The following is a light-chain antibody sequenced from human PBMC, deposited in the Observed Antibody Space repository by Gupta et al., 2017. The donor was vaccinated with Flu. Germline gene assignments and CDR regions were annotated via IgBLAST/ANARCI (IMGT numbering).Light chain of an antibody. CDR2: EVS. Sequence: SALTQPASVSVSPGQSITISCTGTSGEVGGYKYVSWYQQHAGKSSMLMIYEVSKRPSGVSDRFSASKAGTTASLTISGPEGEDEADYYCYSSTTNSNLVFGGGTKLIVL. J-gene: IGLJ3*02. CDR3: YSSTTNSNLV. V-gene: IGLV2-14*03. CDR1: SGEVGGYKY.